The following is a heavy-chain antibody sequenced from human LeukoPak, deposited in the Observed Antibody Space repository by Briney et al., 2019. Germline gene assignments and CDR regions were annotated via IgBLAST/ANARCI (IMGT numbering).Heavy chain of an antibody. CDR2: IKQDGSEK. J-gene: IGHJ5*02. V-gene: IGHV3-7*01. Sequence: GGSLRLSCAASGFTFSDYWMSWVRQAPGKGLEWVANIKQDGSEKYYVDSVKGRFTISRDNAKNSLYLQMNSLRAEDTAVYYCARESPVNRFDPWGQGTLVTVSS. CDR3: ARESPVNRFDP. CDR1: GFTFSDYW.